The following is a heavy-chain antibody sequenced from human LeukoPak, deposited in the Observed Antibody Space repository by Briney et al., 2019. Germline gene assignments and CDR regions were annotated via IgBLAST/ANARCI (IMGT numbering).Heavy chain of an antibody. CDR2: IKQDGSEK. J-gene: IGHJ4*02. D-gene: IGHD4-11*01. CDR3: ASNYGG. V-gene: IGHV3-7*03. CDR1: GFDFSNYW. Sequence: SLRLSCAASGFDFSNYWMYWVRQAPGKGLEWVANIKQDGSEKYYADSVRGRFTISRDNAKNSLSLQMNSLRAEDTAVYYCASNYGGWGQGTLVTVSS.